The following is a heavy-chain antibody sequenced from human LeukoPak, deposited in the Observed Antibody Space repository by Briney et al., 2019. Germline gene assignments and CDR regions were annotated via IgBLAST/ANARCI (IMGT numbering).Heavy chain of an antibody. J-gene: IGHJ4*02. CDR3: ARGFPEYYYDSIYYFDY. D-gene: IGHD3-22*01. CDR1: GFTFSSYA. CDR2: ISGSGGST. Sequence: PGGSLRLSCAASGFTFSSYAMSWVRQAPGKGLEWVSIISGSGGSTYYADSVKGRFTISRDNSKNTLYLQMNSLRAEDTAVYYCARGFPEYYYDSIYYFDYWGQGTLVTVSS. V-gene: IGHV3-23*01.